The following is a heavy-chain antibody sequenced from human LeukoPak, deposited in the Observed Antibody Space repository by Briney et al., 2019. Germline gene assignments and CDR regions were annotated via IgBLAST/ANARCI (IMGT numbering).Heavy chain of an antibody. J-gene: IGHJ4*02. Sequence: GGSLRLSCAASGFTFSSYSMNWVRQAPGKGLEWVSYISSSSSTIYYADSVKGRFTISRDNAKNSLYLQMNSLRAEDTAVYYCARRYCTGTICYTFDYWGQGTLVTVSS. CDR1: GFTFSSYS. V-gene: IGHV3-48*01. CDR3: ARRYCTGTICYTFDY. CDR2: ISSSSSTI. D-gene: IGHD2-2*02.